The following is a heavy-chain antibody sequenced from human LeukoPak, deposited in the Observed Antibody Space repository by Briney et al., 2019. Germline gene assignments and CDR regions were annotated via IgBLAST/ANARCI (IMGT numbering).Heavy chain of an antibody. J-gene: IGHJ3*02. D-gene: IGHD1-26*01. V-gene: IGHV3-7*01. CDR2: MKQDGSEI. Sequence: GGSLRLSCAASGFTFSSYWMSWVRQAPGKGLEWVANMKQDGSEINYVDSVKGRFTISRDNAKNSLYLQMNSLRVEDTAVYYCARVSGDGESSYRALDIWGQGTMVTVSS. CDR3: ARVSGDGESSYRALDI. CDR1: GFTFSSYW.